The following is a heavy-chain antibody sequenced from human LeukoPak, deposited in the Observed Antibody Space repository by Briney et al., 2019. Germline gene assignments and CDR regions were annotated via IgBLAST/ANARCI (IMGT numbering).Heavy chain of an antibody. J-gene: IGHJ3*02. Sequence: SVRVSCKASGGTFSSYAISWVRQAPGQGLEWMGRIIPIFGIANYAQKFQGRVTITADKSTSTAYMELSSLRSEDTAVYYCARVRGGGPDAFDIWGQGTMVTVSS. CDR2: IIPIFGIA. D-gene: IGHD2-15*01. CDR3: ARVRGGGPDAFDI. V-gene: IGHV1-69*04. CDR1: GGTFSSYA.